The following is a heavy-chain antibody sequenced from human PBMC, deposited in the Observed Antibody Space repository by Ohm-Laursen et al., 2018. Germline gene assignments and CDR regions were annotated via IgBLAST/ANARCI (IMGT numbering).Heavy chain of an antibody. CDR3: ARDFNWATDY. CDR1: AYTFTGYL. D-gene: IGHD1-1*01. J-gene: IGHJ4*02. Sequence: ASVKVSCKASAYTFTGYLMHWVRQAPGQGLEWMGIIKIRSDYTAYAQQFQGRVTMTKDTSTGTVYMELSSLRSEDTAVYHCARDFNWATDYWGQGTQVTVSS. CDR2: IKIRSDYT. V-gene: IGHV1-46*01.